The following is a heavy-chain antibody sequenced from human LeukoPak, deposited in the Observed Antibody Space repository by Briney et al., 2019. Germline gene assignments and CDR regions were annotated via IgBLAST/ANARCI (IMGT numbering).Heavy chain of an antibody. CDR2: FNHKGST. CDR1: VGPFSGYY. Sequence: PSETLTLTCAVYVGPFSGYYWSWLPQPPGKGREWIGEFNHKGSTNYNPPLKSPVTISLDTSKNQFSLKLSSVTAGDTAVYYCARGESHGSGSFDYWGQGTLVTVSS. V-gene: IGHV4-34*01. CDR3: ARGESHGSGSFDY. D-gene: IGHD3-10*01. J-gene: IGHJ4*02.